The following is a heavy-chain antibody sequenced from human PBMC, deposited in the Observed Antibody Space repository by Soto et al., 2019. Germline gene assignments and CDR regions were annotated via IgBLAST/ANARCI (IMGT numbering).Heavy chain of an antibody. J-gene: IGHJ6*02. D-gene: IGHD2-2*02. CDR3: ARDRIVVVPAAIPDCYYYGMDV. V-gene: IGHV4-31*03. CDR2: IYYSGST. Sequence: SETLSLTCTVSGGSISSGGYYWSWIRQHPGKGLEWVGYIYYSGSTYYNPSLKSRVTISVDTSKNQFSLKLSSVTAADTAVYYCARDRIVVVPAAIPDCYYYGMDVWGQGTTVTVSS. CDR1: GGSISSGGYY.